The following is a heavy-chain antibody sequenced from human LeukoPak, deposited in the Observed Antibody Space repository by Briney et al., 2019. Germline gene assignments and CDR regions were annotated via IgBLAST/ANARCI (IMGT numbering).Heavy chain of an antibody. Sequence: PGGSLRLSCAASGFTFSSYWMHWVRQAPGKGLVWVSRINSDGSSTSYADSVKGRFTISRHNPKNSLYFQMHSLRAEDAAVYYCARVIGGAIHHWGQGTLLTVSS. J-gene: IGHJ5*02. V-gene: IGHV3-74*01. CDR1: GFTFSSYW. CDR2: INSDGSST. D-gene: IGHD1-26*01. CDR3: ARVIGGAIHH.